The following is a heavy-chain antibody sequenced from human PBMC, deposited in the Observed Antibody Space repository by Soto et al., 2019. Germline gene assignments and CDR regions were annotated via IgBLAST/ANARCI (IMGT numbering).Heavy chain of an antibody. D-gene: IGHD2-2*02. CDR3: ARARCTTTSCYRGVDV. CDR2: ISSRGTAI. Sequence: EEVLVESGGGFVQPGGSLRLSCAASGFTFNTYSVNWVRQAPEKGLEWISHISSRGTAINYADSVKGRFTISRANAKNSLFLQMNSLRDEDTAVYYCARARCTTTSCYRGVDVWGQGTTVTVSS. V-gene: IGHV3-48*02. J-gene: IGHJ6*02. CDR1: GFTFNTYS.